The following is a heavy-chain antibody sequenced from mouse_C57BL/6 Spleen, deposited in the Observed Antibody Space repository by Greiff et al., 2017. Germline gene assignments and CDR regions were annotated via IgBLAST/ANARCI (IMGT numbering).Heavy chain of an antibody. J-gene: IGHJ1*03. CDR2: IDPETGGT. CDR3: TTAGPPYFDV. D-gene: IGHD1-2*01. CDR1: GYTFTDYE. V-gene: IGHV1-15*01. Sequence: VQLQQSGAELVRPGASVTLSCKASGYTFTDYEMHWVKQTPVHGLEWIGAIDPETGGTAYNQKFKGKAILTADKSSSTAYMELRSLTSEDSAVYYCTTAGPPYFDVWGTGTTVTVSS.